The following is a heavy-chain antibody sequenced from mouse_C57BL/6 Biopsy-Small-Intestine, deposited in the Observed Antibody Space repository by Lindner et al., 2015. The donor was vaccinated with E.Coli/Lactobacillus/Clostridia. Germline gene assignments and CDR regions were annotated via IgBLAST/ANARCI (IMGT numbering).Heavy chain of an antibody. CDR3: AGRGFDNTGYPDS. CDR2: IIVMFDTA. V-gene: IGHV1-69*02. Sequence: SVKVSCKASGGTFSSFAISWLRQAPGQGPEWVGAIIVMFDTATYAQKFQGRVTITADKVTNTAYMEMSSLRSEDTAVYYCAGRGFDNTGYPDSWGQGTLVTVSS. CDR1: GGTFSSFA. D-gene: IGHD2-2*01. J-gene: IGHJ4*01.